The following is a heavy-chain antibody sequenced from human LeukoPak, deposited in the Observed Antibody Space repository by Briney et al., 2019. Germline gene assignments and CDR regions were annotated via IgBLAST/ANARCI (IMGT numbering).Heavy chain of an antibody. J-gene: IGHJ4*02. CDR3: ARASYYYDSSGYGVEEYYFDY. V-gene: IGHV4-4*07. D-gene: IGHD3-22*01. CDR2: IYTSGST. CDR1: GGSISSYY. Sequence: SETLSFTCTVSGGSISSYYWSWIRQPAGKGLEWIGRIYTSGSTNYNPSLKSRVTMSVDTSKNQFSLKLSSVTAADTAVYYCARASYYYDSSGYGVEEYYFDYWGQGTLVTVSS.